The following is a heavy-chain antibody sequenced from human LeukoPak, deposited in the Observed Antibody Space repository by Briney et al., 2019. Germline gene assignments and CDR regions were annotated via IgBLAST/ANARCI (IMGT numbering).Heavy chain of an antibody. D-gene: IGHD3-3*01. CDR1: GGSISSYY. CDR3: ARGDYYYYGMDV. V-gene: IGHV4-59*01. J-gene: IGHJ6*02. CDR2: IYYSGST. Sequence: SETLSLTCTVSGGSISSYYWSWIRQPPGKGLEWIGYIYYSGSTNYNPSLKSRITISVDTSKNQFSLKLNSVTAADTAVYYCARGDYYYYGMDVWGQGTTVTVS.